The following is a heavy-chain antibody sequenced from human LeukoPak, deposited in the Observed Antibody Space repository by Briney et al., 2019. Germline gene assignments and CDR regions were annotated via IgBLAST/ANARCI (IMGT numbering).Heavy chain of an antibody. V-gene: IGHV3-33*01. CDR1: GFTFSSYG. Sequence: PGGSLRLSCAASGFTFSSYGMHWVRQAPGKGLEWVAVIWYDGSNKYYADSVKGRFTISRDNSKNTLYLQMNSLRAEDTAVYYCARESYSGYEGFDYWGQGTLVTVSS. J-gene: IGHJ4*02. D-gene: IGHD5-12*01. CDR2: IWYDGSNK. CDR3: ARESYSGYEGFDY.